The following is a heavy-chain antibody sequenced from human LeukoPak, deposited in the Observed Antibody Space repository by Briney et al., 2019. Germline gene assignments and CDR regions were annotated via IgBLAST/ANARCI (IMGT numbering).Heavy chain of an antibody. CDR2: ISSDSRTI. Sequence: GGSLRLSCAASGFTFSSYSMNWVRQAPGKGLEWVSYISSDSRTIYYADSVKGRFTISRDNAKNSLYLQMKSLRDEDTAVYYCARGGYSPDFWGQGTLVTVSS. CDR3: ARGGYSPDF. V-gene: IGHV3-48*02. J-gene: IGHJ4*02. CDR1: GFTFSSYS. D-gene: IGHD4-11*01.